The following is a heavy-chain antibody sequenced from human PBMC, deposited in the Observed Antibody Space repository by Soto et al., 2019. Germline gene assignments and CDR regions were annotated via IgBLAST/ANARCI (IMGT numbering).Heavy chain of an antibody. J-gene: IGHJ3*02. D-gene: IGHD4-17*01. CDR2: ITGSGDYA. Sequence: EVQLLESGGVLVPPGGSLRLSCAASGFTFSIFAMTWVRQAPGKGLEWVASITGSGDYARYTDSVQGRFTISRDNSKNTLYLQMSSLRTEDTALYYCSRDPTGDYIGAFDNWGQGTMVTVSS. CDR3: SRDPTGDYIGAFDN. CDR1: GFTFSIFA. V-gene: IGHV3-23*01.